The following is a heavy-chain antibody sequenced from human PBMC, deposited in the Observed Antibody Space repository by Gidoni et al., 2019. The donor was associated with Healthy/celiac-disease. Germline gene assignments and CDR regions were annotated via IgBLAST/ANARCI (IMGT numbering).Heavy chain of an antibody. V-gene: IGHV2-5*01. J-gene: IGHJ4*02. CDR1: GFSLRTSGVG. Sequence: QITLKESGPTLVKPTQTLTLTCTFSGFSLRTSGVGVGWIRQHPGKALEWLALIYWNDDKRYSPSLKSRLTITKDTSKNQVVLTMTNMDPVDTATYYCAHRLYYFDYWGQGTLVTVSS. CDR2: IYWNDDK. CDR3: AHRLYYFDY.